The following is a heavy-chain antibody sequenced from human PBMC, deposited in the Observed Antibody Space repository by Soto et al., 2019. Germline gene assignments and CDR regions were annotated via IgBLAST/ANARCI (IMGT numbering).Heavy chain of an antibody. Sequence: QVQLVESGGGVVQPGRSLTLSCVASGFTLSNYGMHWVRQAPGKGLEWVAVIWYDGTTTYSADSVKGRFSISRDNSKNALLLQLSGLRAEDTAVYYCARNVGSSGSSRWFATWGQGTLVTVSS. CDR2: IWYDGTTT. CDR3: ARNVGSSGSSRWFAT. J-gene: IGHJ5*02. V-gene: IGHV3-33*01. D-gene: IGHD3-10*01. CDR1: GFTLSNYG.